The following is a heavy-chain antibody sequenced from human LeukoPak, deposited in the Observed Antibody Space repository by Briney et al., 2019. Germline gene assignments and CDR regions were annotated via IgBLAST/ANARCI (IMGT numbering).Heavy chain of an antibody. Sequence: PGGSLRLSCAASGFTFSSYEMNWVRQAPGKGLEWVSYISSSGSTIYYADSVKGRFTISRDNAKNSLYLQMNSLRAEDTAVYYCARHYPFYKRRGYSSGWSDYWGQGTLVTVSS. V-gene: IGHV3-48*03. J-gene: IGHJ4*02. D-gene: IGHD6-19*01. CDR3: ARHYPFYKRRGYSSGWSDY. CDR2: ISSSGSTI. CDR1: GFTFSSYE.